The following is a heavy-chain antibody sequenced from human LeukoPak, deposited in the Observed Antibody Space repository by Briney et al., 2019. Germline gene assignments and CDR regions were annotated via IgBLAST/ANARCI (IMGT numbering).Heavy chain of an antibody. CDR3: ARGARGSGTASDY. CDR1: GFTFSSYS. V-gene: IGHV3-21*01. J-gene: IGHJ4*02. CDR2: ISSSNSYI. Sequence: GGSLRLSCAASGFTFSSYSMNWVRQAPGKGLEWVSSISSSNSYIYYADSVKGRFTISRHNAKNSLYLQMNSLRAEDTAVYYCARGARGSGTASDYWGQGTLVTVSS. D-gene: IGHD3-10*01.